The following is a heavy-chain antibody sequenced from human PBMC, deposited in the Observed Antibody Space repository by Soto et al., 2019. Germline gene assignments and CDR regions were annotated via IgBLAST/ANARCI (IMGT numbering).Heavy chain of an antibody. J-gene: IGHJ4*02. CDR2: INHSGST. Sequence: SETLSLTCAVYGGSFSGYYWSWIRQPPGKGLEWIGEINHSGSTNYNPSLKSRVTISVDTSKNQFSLKLSSVTAADTAVYYCARGRPGGYSGYDPYFDYWGQGTLVTISS. CDR1: GGSFSGYY. D-gene: IGHD5-12*01. V-gene: IGHV4-34*01. CDR3: ARGRPGGYSGYDPYFDY.